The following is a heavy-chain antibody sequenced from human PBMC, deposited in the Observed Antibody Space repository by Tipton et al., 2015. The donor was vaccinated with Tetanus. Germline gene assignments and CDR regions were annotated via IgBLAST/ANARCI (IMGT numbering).Heavy chain of an antibody. CDR3: AGLYYYDSASYPLY. CDR1: GGSISSSSSY. Sequence: TLSLTCIVSGGSISSSSSYWGWIRQPPGKGLEGIGGISYKGGTPYNPSLKSRSTMSVDTSKNLFSLRLRSGTAADTAVFYCAGLYYYDSASYPLYWGQGPLVPVSS. J-gene: IGHJ4*02. CDR2: ISYKGGT. V-gene: IGHV4-39*01. D-gene: IGHD3-10*01.